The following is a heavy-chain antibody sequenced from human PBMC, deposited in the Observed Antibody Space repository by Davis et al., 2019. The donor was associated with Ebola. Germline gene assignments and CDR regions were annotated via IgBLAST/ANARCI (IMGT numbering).Heavy chain of an antibody. V-gene: IGHV4-34*01. CDR2: INHSGST. Sequence: MPGGSLRLSCAVYGGSFSGYYWSWIRQPPGKGLEWIGEINHSGSTNYNPSLKSRVTISVDTSKNQFSLKLSSVTAADTAVYYCARHLDFTYYYYGMDVWGQGTTVTVSS. CDR1: GGSFSGYY. CDR3: ARHLDFTYYYYGMDV. D-gene: IGHD3/OR15-3a*01. J-gene: IGHJ6*02.